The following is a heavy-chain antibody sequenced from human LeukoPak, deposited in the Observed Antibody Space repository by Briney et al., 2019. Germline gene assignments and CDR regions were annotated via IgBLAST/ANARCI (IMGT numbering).Heavy chain of an antibody. J-gene: IGHJ6*02. CDR3: ARDSNYYGMDV. CDR1: GGSIRTYY. CDR2: IYYSGNT. Sequence: PSETLSLTCTVSGGSIRTYYWSWIRQPPGKGLEWIGYIYYSGNTNYNPSLKSRVTVSVDSSKNQFSLKLSSVTAADTAVYYCARDSNYYGMDVWGQGTTVTVSS. V-gene: IGHV4-59*12.